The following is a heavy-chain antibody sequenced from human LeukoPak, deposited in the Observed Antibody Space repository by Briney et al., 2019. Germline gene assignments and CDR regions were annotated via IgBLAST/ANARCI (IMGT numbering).Heavy chain of an antibody. V-gene: IGHV3-23*01. J-gene: IGHJ4*02. Sequence: GGSLRLSCAASGFTFSSYAMSWVRQAPGKGLEWVSGILRSGTMTYYADSVKGRFTISRDNSKNTLFLQMNSLRAEDTAVYYCVRVGSVAGSDYLDYWGQGTLVTVSS. CDR1: GFTFSSYA. CDR2: ILRSGTMT. D-gene: IGHD6-19*01. CDR3: VRVGSVAGSDYLDY.